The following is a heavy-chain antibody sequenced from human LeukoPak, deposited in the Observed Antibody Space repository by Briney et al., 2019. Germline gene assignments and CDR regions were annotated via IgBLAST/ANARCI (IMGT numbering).Heavy chain of an antibody. CDR1: GFAFGHYT. CDR3: AKDRRLGELSG. D-gene: IGHD3-10*01. V-gene: IGHV3-43*01. Sequence: GGSLRLSCAASGFAFGHYTMHWVRQAPGKGLEWVSLISWDGGNTYYADSVKGRFTISRDNNKNSLYLQMNSLRAEDTALYYCAKDRRLGELSGWGQGTLVTVSS. CDR2: ISWDGGNT. J-gene: IGHJ4*02.